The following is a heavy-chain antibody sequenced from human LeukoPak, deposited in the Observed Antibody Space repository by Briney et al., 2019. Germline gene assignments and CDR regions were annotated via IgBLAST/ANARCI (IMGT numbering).Heavy chain of an antibody. D-gene: IGHD2-21*02. V-gene: IGHV3-23*01. CDR1: GFTFSSYA. Sequence: GGSLRLSCAASGFTFSSYAMSWVRQAPGKGLEWVSAISGSGGSTYYADSVKGRFTISRDNSKNTLYLQMHSLRAEDTAVYYCAKDKVVVTANLFDYWGQGTLVTVSS. CDR2: ISGSGGST. CDR3: AKDKVVVTANLFDY. J-gene: IGHJ4*02.